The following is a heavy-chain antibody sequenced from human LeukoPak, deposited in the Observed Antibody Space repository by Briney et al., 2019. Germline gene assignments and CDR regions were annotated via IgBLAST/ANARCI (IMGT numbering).Heavy chain of an antibody. V-gene: IGHV3-7*01. CDR2: IKQDGSEK. D-gene: IGHD5-24*01. Sequence: GGSLRLSCATSGFTFSTYWMSWVRQAPGKGLEWVANIKQDGSEKYYADSVTGRFTISRDNAKNLLYLQMNSLRVGDTAVYYCANGDGFDYWGQGTLVTVSS. CDR3: ANGDGFDY. J-gene: IGHJ4*02. CDR1: GFTFSTYW.